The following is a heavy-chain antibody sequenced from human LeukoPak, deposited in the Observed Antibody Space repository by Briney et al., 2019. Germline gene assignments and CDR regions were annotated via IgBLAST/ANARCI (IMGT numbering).Heavy chain of an antibody. V-gene: IGHV3-9*01. CDR1: GFTFDDYA. CDR3: AKDIRYCDSSGYPDY. D-gene: IGHD3-22*01. J-gene: IGHJ4*02. Sequence: PGRSLRLSCAASGFTFDDYAMHWVRHAPGKGLEWVSGISWNSGSIGYADSVKGRFTISRDNAKNSLYLQMNSLRAEDTALYYCAKDIRYCDSSGYPDYWGQGTLVTVSS. CDR2: ISWNSGSI.